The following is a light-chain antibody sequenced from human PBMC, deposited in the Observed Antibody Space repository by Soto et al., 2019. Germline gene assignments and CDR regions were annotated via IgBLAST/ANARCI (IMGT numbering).Light chain of an antibody. J-gene: IGLJ1*01. Sequence: QSALTQAASVSRSPGQSITISCTGTSSDVGSYNLVSWYQQHPGKAPKVMIYEVSKRPSGVSNRFSGSKSGNTASLTISGLQAEDEADYYCCSYAGSSTPLIFGTGTKVTVL. CDR1: SSDVGSYNL. CDR3: CSYAGSSTPLI. V-gene: IGLV2-23*02. CDR2: EVS.